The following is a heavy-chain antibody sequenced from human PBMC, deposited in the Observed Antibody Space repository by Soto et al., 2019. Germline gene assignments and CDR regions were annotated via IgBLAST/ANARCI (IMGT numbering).Heavy chain of an antibody. Sequence: QVQLVQSGADVKKPGASVKVSCKASGYTFTTYGMSWVRQAPGQGLDWMGRISTYNGNTKYAESLQGRVTMTTDTTTSTAYMELRSLRSDDTAVYYCARGPTDYYDNSGNYFLDYWGQGTLVTVSS. J-gene: IGHJ4*02. D-gene: IGHD3-22*01. CDR2: ISTYNGNT. CDR3: ARGPTDYYDNSGNYFLDY. V-gene: IGHV1-18*01. CDR1: GYTFTTYG.